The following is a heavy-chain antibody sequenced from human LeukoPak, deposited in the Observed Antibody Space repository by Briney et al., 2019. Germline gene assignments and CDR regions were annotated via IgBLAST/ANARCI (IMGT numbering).Heavy chain of an antibody. CDR1: GYSISSGYY. CDR3: ARGSYRDAFDI. CDR2: IYHSGST. Sequence: KPSETLSLTCTVSGYSISSGYYWGWIRQPPGKGLEWIGSIYHSGSTNYNPSLKSRVTISVDTSKNQFSLKLSSVTAADTAVYYCARGSYRDAFDIWGQGTMVTVSS. V-gene: IGHV4-38-2*02. D-gene: IGHD3-10*01. J-gene: IGHJ3*02.